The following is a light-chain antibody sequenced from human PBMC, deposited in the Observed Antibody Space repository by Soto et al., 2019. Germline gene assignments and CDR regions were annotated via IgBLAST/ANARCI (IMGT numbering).Light chain of an antibody. CDR3: QRYNSYSEA. CDR1: QTISSW. Sequence: DIQMTQSRSSLSASVGDRVTITCRASQTISSWLAWYQQKPGKAPKLLIYKASTLKSGVPSRFSGSGSGTEFTLTISSLQPDDFATYYCQRYNSYSEAFGQGTKVDIK. J-gene: IGKJ1*01. CDR2: KAS. V-gene: IGKV1-5*03.